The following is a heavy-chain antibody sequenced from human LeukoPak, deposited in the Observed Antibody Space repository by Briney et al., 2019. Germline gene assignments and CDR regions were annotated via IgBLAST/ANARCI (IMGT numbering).Heavy chain of an antibody. CDR3: ARLAAFSGSDDY. CDR2: IYYSGST. Sequence: SETLSLTCAVYGGSFSGYYWSWIRQPPGKGLEWIGYIYYSGSTNYNPSLKSRVTISVDTSKNQFSLKLSSVTAADTAVYYCARLAAFSGSDDYWGQGTLVTVSS. CDR1: GGSFSGYY. J-gene: IGHJ4*02. V-gene: IGHV4-59*08. D-gene: IGHD1-26*01.